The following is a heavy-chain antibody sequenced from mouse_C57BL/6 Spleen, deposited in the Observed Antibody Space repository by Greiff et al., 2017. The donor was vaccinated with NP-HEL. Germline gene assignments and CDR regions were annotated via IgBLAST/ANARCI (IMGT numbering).Heavy chain of an antibody. CDR2: INPNYGTT. D-gene: IGHD3-2*02. CDR1: GYTFTDYN. V-gene: IGHV1-39*01. J-gene: IGHJ2*01. CDR3: ARVGSSGFDY. Sequence: EVLLVESGPELVKPGASVKISCKASGYTFTDYNMNWVKQSHGKSLEWIGVINPNYGTTTYNEKFKGKATLTVDQSSSTACMQLSSLTSEDSAVYYCARVGSSGFDYWGQGTTLTVSS.